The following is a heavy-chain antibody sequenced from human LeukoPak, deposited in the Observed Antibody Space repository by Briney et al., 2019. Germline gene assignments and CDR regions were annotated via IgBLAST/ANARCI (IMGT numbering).Heavy chain of an antibody. Sequence: PSETLSLTCTVSGGSISSSSYYWGWIRQPPGKGLEWIGNIYYSGSTYYKPSLKSRATISVDTSKNQFSLKLSSVTAADTAVYYCARPGTGAFDIWGQGTMVTV. CDR3: ARPGTGAFDI. D-gene: IGHD3-10*01. CDR2: IYYSGST. V-gene: IGHV4-39*01. CDR1: GGSISSSSYY. J-gene: IGHJ3*02.